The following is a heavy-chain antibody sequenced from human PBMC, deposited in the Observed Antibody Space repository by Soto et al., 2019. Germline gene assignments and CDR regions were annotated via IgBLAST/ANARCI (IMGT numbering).Heavy chain of an antibody. CDR1: GGSISSYY. V-gene: IGHV4-59*01. CDR2: IYYSGST. J-gene: IGHJ6*02. CDR3: ARVRGRKNYYYYYGMDV. Sequence: ASETLSLTCTVSGGSISSYYWSWIRQPPGKGLEWIGYIYYSGSTNYNPSLKSRVTISVDTSKNQFSLKLSSVTAADTAVYYCARVRGRKNYYYYYGMDVWGQGTTVTVSS. D-gene: IGHD3-3*01.